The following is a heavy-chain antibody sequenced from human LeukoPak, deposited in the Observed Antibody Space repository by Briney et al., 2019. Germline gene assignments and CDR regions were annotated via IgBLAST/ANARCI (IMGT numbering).Heavy chain of an antibody. V-gene: IGHV4-39*01. J-gene: IGHJ4*02. D-gene: IGHD5-18*01. Sequence: SETLSLTCTVSGGSISSSSAYWGWIRQPPGEGLEWIGSIYYSKNTYYNPSLKSRVTISADTSKNQFSLTLGSVSATDTAVYYCVSPRGFSYGYFDYWGQGTLVTVSS. CDR1: GGSISSSSAY. CDR3: VSPRGFSYGYFDY. CDR2: IYYSKNT.